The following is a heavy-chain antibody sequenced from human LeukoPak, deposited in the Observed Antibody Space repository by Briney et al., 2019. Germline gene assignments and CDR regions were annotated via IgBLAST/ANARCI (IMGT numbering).Heavy chain of an antibody. CDR1: GGTFSSYA. V-gene: IGHV1-69*13. CDR3: ARRYDSSGYHSLGYFDY. J-gene: IGHJ4*02. Sequence: ASVKVSCKASGGTFSSYAISWVRQAPGQGREWMGGIIPIFGTANYAQKFQGTVTITADESTSTAYMELSSLRSEDTAVYYCARRYDSSGYHSLGYFDYWGQGTLVTVSS. CDR2: IIPIFGTA. D-gene: IGHD3-22*01.